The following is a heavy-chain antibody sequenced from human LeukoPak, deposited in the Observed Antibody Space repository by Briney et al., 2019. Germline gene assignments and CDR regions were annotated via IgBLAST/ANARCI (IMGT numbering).Heavy chain of an antibody. CDR3: AKFLTGYYYYGMDV. CDR2: INGDGIGT. D-gene: IGHD3-9*01. V-gene: IGHV3-74*01. Sequence: LTGGSLRLSCEASGFTFSDYWIHWVRQAPWKGLVWVSRINGDGIGTSYADSVKGRFTISRDNAKNTLYLQMNSLGAEDTAVYYCAKFLTGYYYYGMDVWGQGTTVTVSS. J-gene: IGHJ6*02. CDR1: GFTFSDYW.